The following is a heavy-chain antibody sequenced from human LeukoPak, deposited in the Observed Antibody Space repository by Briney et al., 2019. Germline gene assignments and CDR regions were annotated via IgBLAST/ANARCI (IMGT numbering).Heavy chain of an antibody. J-gene: IGHJ4*02. CDR3: VRESEYYFDHSASFDY. CDR2: MSSDGNAM. V-gene: IGHV3-30-3*01. D-gene: IGHD3-22*01. Sequence: GGSLRLSCAASGFTFTAYLIHWVRQAPGKGLEWVSVMSSDGNAMFYADSVKGRFTISRDNSKNTLYLQMNSLRAEDTAVYYCVRESEYYFDHSASFDYWGQGTLVTVSS. CDR1: GFTFTAYL.